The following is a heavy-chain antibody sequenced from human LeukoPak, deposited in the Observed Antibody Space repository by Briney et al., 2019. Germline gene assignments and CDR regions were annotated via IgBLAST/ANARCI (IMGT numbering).Heavy chain of an antibody. D-gene: IGHD3-16*01. Sequence: ASVTVPCKASGYTFTVYSINWLRQAPGQGLEWMGWITTSTGKPTYAQGFTGRFVFSLDTSVSTTYLHINSLKAEDTAVYYCARDASMINFDYWGQGSLVTVSS. CDR3: ARDASMINFDY. V-gene: IGHV7-4-1*02. J-gene: IGHJ4*02. CDR1: GYTFTVYS. CDR2: ITTSTGKP.